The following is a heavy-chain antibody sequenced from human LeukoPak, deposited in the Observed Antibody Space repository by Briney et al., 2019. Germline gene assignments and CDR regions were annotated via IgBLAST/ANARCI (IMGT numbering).Heavy chain of an antibody. CDR2: MNPSGST. Sequence: SETLTLTCAVYGGSFSGYYWTWIRQTTEKGLEWIGEMNPSGSTNYNPSLKSRVTISVDTSRNQFSLELSSVTAADTAVYYCARGRQDVTMIVVVMTAVSYYLDVWGKGTTVTVS. CDR3: ARGRQDVTMIVVVMTAVSYYLDV. V-gene: IGHV4-34*01. CDR1: GGSFSGYY. J-gene: IGHJ6*03. D-gene: IGHD3-22*01.